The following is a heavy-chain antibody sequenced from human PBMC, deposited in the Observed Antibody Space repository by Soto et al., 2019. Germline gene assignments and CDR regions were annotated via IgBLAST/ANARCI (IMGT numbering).Heavy chain of an antibody. CDR2: ISSGSSSI. Sequence: EVQLVESGGGLVQPGGSLRLSCAASGFTFSRDSMKWVRQAPGKGLEWVAYISSGSSSIFYADSVKGRFTISRDNAQNSLYLQMNSLRDEDTAVDYVIPDLIEAYRDYVSVFCYWGQGTLVTLSS. J-gene: IGHJ4*02. CDR3: IPDLIEAYRDYVSVFCY. V-gene: IGHV3-48*02. D-gene: IGHD4-17*01. CDR1: GFTFSRDS.